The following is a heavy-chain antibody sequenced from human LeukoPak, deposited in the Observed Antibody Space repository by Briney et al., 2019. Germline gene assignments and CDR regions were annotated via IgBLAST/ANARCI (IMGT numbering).Heavy chain of an antibody. CDR3: ARGRGILTGYGREYYFEY. V-gene: IGHV3-23*01. Sequence: GGSLRLSCAASGFTFSSYAMSWVRQAPGKGLEWVSAISGSGGSTYYADSVKGRFTISRDNSKNTLYLQMGSLRAEDMAVYYCARGRGILTGYGREYYFEYWGQGTLVTVSS. CDR2: ISGSGGST. J-gene: IGHJ4*02. CDR1: GFTFSSYA. D-gene: IGHD3-9*01.